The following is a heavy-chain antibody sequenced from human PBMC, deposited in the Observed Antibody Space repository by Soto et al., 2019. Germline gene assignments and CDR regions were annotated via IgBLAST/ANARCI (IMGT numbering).Heavy chain of an antibody. CDR3: AKDPTQLRYFDWLFHDAFDI. J-gene: IGHJ3*02. D-gene: IGHD3-9*01. Sequence: ESGGGLVQPGGSLRLSCAASGFTFSSYAMSWVRQAPGKGLEWVSAISGSGGSTYYADSVKGRFTISRDNSKNTLYLQMNSLRAEDTAVYYCAKDPTQLRYFDWLFHDAFDIWGQGTMVTVSS. V-gene: IGHV3-23*01. CDR1: GFTFSSYA. CDR2: ISGSGGST.